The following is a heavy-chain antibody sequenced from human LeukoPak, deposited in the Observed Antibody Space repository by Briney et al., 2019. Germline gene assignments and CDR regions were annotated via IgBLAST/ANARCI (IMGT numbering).Heavy chain of an antibody. Sequence: SETLSLTCTVSGGTISSYCWSWMRQPPGQGLEWIGYIYYSGSTNYNPSRKSRVTISVDTSKNQFSLKLSSVTAADTAVYYCARAGSRYDFWSGYFDYWGQGTLVTVSS. J-gene: IGHJ4*02. D-gene: IGHD3-3*01. CDR2: IYYSGST. V-gene: IGHV4-59*01. CDR1: GGTISSYC. CDR3: ARAGSRYDFWSGYFDY.